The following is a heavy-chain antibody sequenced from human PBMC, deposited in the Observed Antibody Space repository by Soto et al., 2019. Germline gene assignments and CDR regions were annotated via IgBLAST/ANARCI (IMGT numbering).Heavy chain of an antibody. V-gene: IGHV3-23*01. CDR3: VKDGVARNGNWDWCDP. Sequence: EVELLESGGGLVQPGWSVRLSCAASGFTFRHYAMSWVRQAPGKGLAWVSSIHGEGAGSFYADAVKVRFTVSRDDSKETLYLQMRSLRVDDTAVYYCVKDGVARNGNWDWCDPWGQGTLVTVDS. J-gene: IGHJ5*02. CDR2: IHGEGAGS. D-gene: IGHD6-19*01. CDR1: GFTFRHYA.